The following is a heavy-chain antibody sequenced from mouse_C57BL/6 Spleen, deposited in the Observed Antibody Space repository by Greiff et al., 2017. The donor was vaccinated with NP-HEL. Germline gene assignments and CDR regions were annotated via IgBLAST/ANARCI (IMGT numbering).Heavy chain of an antibody. CDR2: IYPGDGDT. Sequence: QVQLQQSGPELVKPGASVKISCKASGYAFSSSWMNWVKQRPGKGLEWIGRIYPGDGDTNYNGKFKGKATLTADKSSSTAYMQLSSLTSEDSAVYFCARSSYDYDGGFDYWGQGTTLTVSS. J-gene: IGHJ2*01. CDR3: ARSSYDYDGGFDY. V-gene: IGHV1-82*01. CDR1: GYAFSSSW. D-gene: IGHD2-4*01.